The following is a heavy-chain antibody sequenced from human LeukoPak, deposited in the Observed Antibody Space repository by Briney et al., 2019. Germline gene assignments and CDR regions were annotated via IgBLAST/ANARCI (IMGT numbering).Heavy chain of an antibody. Sequence: SETLSLTCTVSGGSISSYYWSWIRQPPGKGLEWIGYIYYSGSTNYNPSLKSRVTISVDTSKNQFSLKLSSVTAADTAVYYCARGIGISPKSWGQGTPVTVSS. V-gene: IGHV4-59*12. CDR3: ARGIGISPKS. CDR1: GGSISSYY. CDR2: IYYSGST. J-gene: IGHJ4*02. D-gene: IGHD1-14*01.